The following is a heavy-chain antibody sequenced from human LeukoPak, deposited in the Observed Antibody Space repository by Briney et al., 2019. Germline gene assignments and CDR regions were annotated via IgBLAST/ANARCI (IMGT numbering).Heavy chain of an antibody. CDR3: AKDSTNWGSVVRPSTYMDV. D-gene: IGHD7-27*01. CDR2: ISGSGGST. CDR1: GFTFSSYA. V-gene: IGHV3-23*01. J-gene: IGHJ6*03. Sequence: PGGSLRLSCAASGFTFSSYAMSWVRQAPGKGLEWVSAISGSGGSTYYADSVKGRFTISRDNSKNTLYLQMNSLRAEDTAVYYCAKDSTNWGSVVRPSTYMDVWGKGTTVTISS.